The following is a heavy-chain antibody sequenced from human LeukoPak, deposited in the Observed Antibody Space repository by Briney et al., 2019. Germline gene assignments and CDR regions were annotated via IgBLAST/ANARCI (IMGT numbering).Heavy chain of an antibody. J-gene: IGHJ6*04. CDR3: AELGITMIGGV. CDR2: ISSSSIYI. V-gene: IGHV3-21*01. CDR1: GFTFSSYT. D-gene: IGHD3-10*02. Sequence: GGSLRLSCAASGFTFSSYTMNWVRQAPGRGLEWVSSISSSSIYIYYADSLRGRFTISRDNAKKSLYLQMNSLRAEDTAVYYCAELGITMIGGVWGKGTTVTVSS.